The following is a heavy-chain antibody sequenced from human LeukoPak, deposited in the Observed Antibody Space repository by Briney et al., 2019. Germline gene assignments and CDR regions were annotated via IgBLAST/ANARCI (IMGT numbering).Heavy chain of an antibody. J-gene: IGHJ4*02. Sequence: PGGSLRLSCAASGFTFSSYAMSWVRQAPGKGLEWVSTISDSGGRTYYADSVKGRFTISRDNSKNTLYLQMNSLRAEDTAVYYCAKAAYGSESYYDPFDYWGQGTLVTVSS. V-gene: IGHV3-23*01. D-gene: IGHD3-10*01. CDR2: ISDSGGRT. CDR3: AKAAYGSESYYDPFDY. CDR1: GFTFSSYA.